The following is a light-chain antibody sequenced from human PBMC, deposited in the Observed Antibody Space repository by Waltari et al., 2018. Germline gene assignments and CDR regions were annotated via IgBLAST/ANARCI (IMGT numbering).Light chain of an antibody. Sequence: DVVLTQSTLSLPVTLGQPASLSCRSRQSLVHSDGNTYLNWFHQRPGQSPRRLIYKVSNRDSGVPDRFSGSGSGSDFTLKISRVEAEDVGFYYCMQHTHWPPWTFGQGTKVEIK. CDR2: KVS. J-gene: IGKJ1*01. V-gene: IGKV2-30*02. CDR1: QSLVHSDGNTY. CDR3: MQHTHWPPWT.